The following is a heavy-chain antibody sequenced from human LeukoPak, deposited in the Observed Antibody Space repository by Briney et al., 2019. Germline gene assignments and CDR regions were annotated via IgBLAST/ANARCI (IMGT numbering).Heavy chain of an antibody. D-gene: IGHD3-16*01. CDR2: IYYSGTT. J-gene: IGHJ3*02. CDR1: GGSISSTSYY. V-gene: IGHV4-39*01. CDR3: ARQLGAYSYPFDI. Sequence: PSETLSLTCTVSGGSISSTSYYWGWIRQPPGKGLEWIGTIYYSGTTLYSPSLTSRVTISVDTSKNQFSLRLNSVTAADTAVYYCARQLGAYSYPFDIWGQGTKVTVSS.